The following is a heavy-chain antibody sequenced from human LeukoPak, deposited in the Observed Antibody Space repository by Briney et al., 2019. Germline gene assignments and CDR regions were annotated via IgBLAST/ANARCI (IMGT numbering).Heavy chain of an antibody. Sequence: SETLSLACTVSGASVSSFYWNWIRQPPGKGLEWIGSMYYSGTTNYDPSFKSRVTISLDTSKNEFSLRLKSLTAADTAVYYCAGQVGARIRYYYTSGLDVWGQGTTVAVSS. CDR2: MYYSGTT. V-gene: IGHV4-59*02. J-gene: IGHJ6*02. CDR1: GASVSSFY. D-gene: IGHD1-26*01. CDR3: AGQVGARIRYYYTSGLDV.